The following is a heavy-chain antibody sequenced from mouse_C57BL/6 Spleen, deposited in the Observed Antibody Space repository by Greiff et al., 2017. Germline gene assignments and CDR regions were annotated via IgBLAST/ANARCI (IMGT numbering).Heavy chain of an antibody. CDR1: GYAFRSSW. CDR2: IYPGDGDT. V-gene: IGHV1-82*01. CDR3: ARYGRDFDYYAMDY. D-gene: IGHD1-1*01. Sequence: QVQLQQSGPELVKPGASVKISCKASGYAFRSSWMNWVKQRPGKGLEWIGRIYPGDGDTNSNGKFKGKATLTADKSSSTAYMQLSSLTSEDSAVYFCARYGRDFDYYAMDYWGQGTSVTVSS. J-gene: IGHJ4*01.